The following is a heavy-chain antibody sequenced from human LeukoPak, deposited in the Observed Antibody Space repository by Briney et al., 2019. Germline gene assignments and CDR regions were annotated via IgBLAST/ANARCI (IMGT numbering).Heavy chain of an antibody. CDR3: ARGRVAAAAKGAFDY. CDR1: GYTFTSYD. CDR2: MNPNSGNT. V-gene: IGHV1-8*01. J-gene: IGHJ4*02. Sequence: ASVKVSCKASGYTFTSYDINWVRQAPGQGLEWMGWMNPNSGNTGYAQKFQGRVTMTRNTSISTAYMELSSLRSEDTAVYYCARGRVAAAAKGAFDYWGQGTLVTVSS. D-gene: IGHD6-13*01.